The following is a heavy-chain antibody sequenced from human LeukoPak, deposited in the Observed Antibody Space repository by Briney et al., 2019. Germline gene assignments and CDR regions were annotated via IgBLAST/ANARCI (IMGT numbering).Heavy chain of an antibody. D-gene: IGHD1-26*01. CDR3: ARDRHIVGANAFDY. CDR1: GYSFSAYY. J-gene: IGHJ4*02. V-gene: IGHV1-2*02. CDR2: INPNSGAT. Sequence: ASVKVSCKASGYSFSAYYIHWVRQAPGQGLEWIGWINPNSGATKYAQNFEGRVTLTSDTSITTAYMELSRLTSDDTAVYYRARDRHIVGANAFDYWGQGSLVTVSS.